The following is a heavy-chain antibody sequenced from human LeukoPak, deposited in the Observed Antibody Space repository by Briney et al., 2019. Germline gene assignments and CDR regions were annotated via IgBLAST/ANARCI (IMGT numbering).Heavy chain of an antibody. CDR3: ATSSNSGYDLGDYYYYGMDV. CDR1: GFMFAEYA. D-gene: IGHD5-12*01. Sequence: GGSLRLSCAASGFMFAEYAMHWVRQAPGKGLEWVSLISWDDSSTYYADSVKGRFTISRDNSKNSLYLQMNSLRAEDTALYYCATSSNSGYDLGDYYYYGMDVWGQGTTVTVSS. CDR2: ISWDDSST. J-gene: IGHJ6*02. V-gene: IGHV3-43D*03.